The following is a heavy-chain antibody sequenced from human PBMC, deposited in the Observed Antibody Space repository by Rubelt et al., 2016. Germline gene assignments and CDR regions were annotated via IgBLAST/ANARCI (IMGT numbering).Heavy chain of an antibody. CDR3: ARDGYGSGSYLFGFELGY. J-gene: IGHJ4*02. CDR2: I. V-gene: IGHV3-21*01. Sequence: IYYADSVKGRFTISRDNAKNSLYLQMNSLRAEDTAVYYCARDGYGSGSYLFGFELGYWGQGTLVTVSS. D-gene: IGHD3-10*01.